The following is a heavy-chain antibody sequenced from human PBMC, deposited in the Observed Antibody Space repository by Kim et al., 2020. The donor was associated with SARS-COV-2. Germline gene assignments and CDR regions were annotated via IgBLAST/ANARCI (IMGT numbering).Heavy chain of an antibody. Sequence: YADSVKGRFPISRDNAKNSLYLQMNSLRAEDTAVYYCARDRRAAAGLFDYWGQGTLVTVSS. V-gene: IGHV3-21*01. CDR3: ARDRRAAAGLFDY. D-gene: IGHD6-13*01. J-gene: IGHJ4*02.